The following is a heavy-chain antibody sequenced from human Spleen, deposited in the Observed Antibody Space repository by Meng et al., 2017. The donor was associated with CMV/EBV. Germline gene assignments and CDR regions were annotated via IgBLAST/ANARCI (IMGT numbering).Heavy chain of an antibody. V-gene: IGHV1-46*01. CDR2: INPNGGSA. Sequence: ASVKVSCKASGYTFAKYYIHWVRQVPGQGLEWMGLINPNGGSATYAQKFQGRVTMTRDTSTSTVYMELSSLRSEDTAVYYCARALGELCSSTSCYDYYYYYGMDVWGQGTTVTVSS. J-gene: IGHJ6*02. CDR3: ARALGELCSSTSCYDYYYYYGMDV. CDR1: GYTFAKYY. D-gene: IGHD2-2*01.